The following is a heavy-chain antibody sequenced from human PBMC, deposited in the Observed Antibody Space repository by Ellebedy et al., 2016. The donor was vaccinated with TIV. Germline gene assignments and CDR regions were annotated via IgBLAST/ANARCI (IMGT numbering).Heavy chain of an antibody. V-gene: IGHV3-15*01. CDR1: GITFKNAW. CDR3: TTADRVEGDGRGY. J-gene: IGHJ4*02. CDR2: IRSSSEGGTT. D-gene: IGHD5-24*01. Sequence: GESLKISCATSGITFKNAWMSWVRQAPGQGLEWVGRIRSSSEGGTTEDAAPVKGRFIISRDDSKATLYLQMNSLKTEDTAIYYCTTADRVEGDGRGYWGQGTLVTVSS.